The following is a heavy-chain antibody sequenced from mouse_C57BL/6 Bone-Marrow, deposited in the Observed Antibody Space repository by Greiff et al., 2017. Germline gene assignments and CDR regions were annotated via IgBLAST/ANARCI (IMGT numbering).Heavy chain of an antibody. V-gene: IGHV5-6*01. Sequence: EVQLVESGGDLVQPGGSLKLSCAASGFTFSSYGMSWVRQTPDKRLEWVATISSGGSYTYYPDSVKGRFTIARDNAKNTLYLQMSSLKSEDTAMYYCARQYYFDYWGQGTTLTVSS. J-gene: IGHJ2*01. CDR1: GFTFSSYG. CDR3: ARQYYFDY. CDR2: ISSGGSYT.